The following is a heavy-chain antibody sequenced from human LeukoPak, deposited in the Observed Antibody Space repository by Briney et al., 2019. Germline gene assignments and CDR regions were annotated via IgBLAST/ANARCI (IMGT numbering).Heavy chain of an antibody. D-gene: IGHD5-18*01. J-gene: IGHJ3*02. CDR3: ARETWIQPTDAFDI. V-gene: IGHV1-69*05. CDR2: IIPIFGTA. Sequence: SVKVSCKASGGTFSSYAISWVRQAPGQGLQWMGGIIPIFGTANYAQKFQGRVTITTDESTSTAYMELSSLRSEDTAVYYCARETWIQPTDAFDIWGQGTMVTVSS. CDR1: GGTFSSYA.